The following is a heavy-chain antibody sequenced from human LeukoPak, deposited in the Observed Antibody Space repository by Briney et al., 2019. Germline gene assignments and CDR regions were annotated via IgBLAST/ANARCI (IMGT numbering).Heavy chain of an antibody. Sequence: GASVKVSCKASGGTFSSYAISWVRQAPGQGLEWMGGIIPIFGTANYAQKFQGRVTITADESTSTAYMELSSLRSEDTAVYYCARVENPRYDSSGYYYDYWGQGTLVTVSS. CDR1: GGTFSSYA. CDR2: IIPIFGTA. CDR3: ARVENPRYDSSGYYYDY. V-gene: IGHV1-69*13. J-gene: IGHJ4*02. D-gene: IGHD3-22*01.